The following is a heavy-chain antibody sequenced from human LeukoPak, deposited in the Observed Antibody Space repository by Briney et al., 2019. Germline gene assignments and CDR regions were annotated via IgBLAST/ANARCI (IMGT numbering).Heavy chain of an antibody. CDR2: INSDGSST. V-gene: IGHV3-74*01. J-gene: IGHJ3*02. CDR1: GFTFSSYW. CDR3: ARDRGYYSAFDI. D-gene: IGHD2-15*01. Sequence: GGSLRLSCAASGFTFSSYWMHWVRQAPGKGLAWVSRINSDGSSTSYADSVKGRFTISRDNAKNTLYLQMNSLRAEDTAVYYCARDRGYYSAFDIWGQGTMVTVSS.